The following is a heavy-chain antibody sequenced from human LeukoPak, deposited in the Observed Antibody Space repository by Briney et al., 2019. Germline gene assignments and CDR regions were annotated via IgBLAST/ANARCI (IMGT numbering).Heavy chain of an antibody. CDR2: IKSKTDGGTT. CDR1: GFTFSNAW. Sequence: GGSLRLSCAASGFTFSNAWMSWVRQAPGKGLEWVGRIKSKTDGGTTDYAAPVKGRFTISRDDSKNTLYLQMNSLKTEDTAVYYRTTDASYYDSSGYYYGGDYWGQGTLVTVSS. J-gene: IGHJ4*02. V-gene: IGHV3-15*01. D-gene: IGHD3-22*01. CDR3: TTDASYYDSSGYYYGGDY.